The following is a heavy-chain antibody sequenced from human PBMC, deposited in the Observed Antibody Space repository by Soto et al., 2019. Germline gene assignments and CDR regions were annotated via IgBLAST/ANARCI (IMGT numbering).Heavy chain of an antibody. Sequence: VGSLRLSCTASGFTFHSHGMHWVRQPPGKGLERVAAISSSGSNKYYADSAKGRFAVSSVNTENNLYLEMNSLRDEDTAPEYCAKVSGYPSGWYGSGWESFDYWGQGTLVTVSS. V-gene: IGHV3-30*18. CDR1: GFTFHSHG. CDR2: ISSSGSNK. D-gene: IGHD6-19*01. J-gene: IGHJ4*02. CDR3: AKVSGYPSGWYGSGWESFDY.